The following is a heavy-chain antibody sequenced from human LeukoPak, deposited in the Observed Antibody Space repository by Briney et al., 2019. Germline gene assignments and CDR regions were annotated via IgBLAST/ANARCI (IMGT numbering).Heavy chain of an antibody. CDR2: ISSSSSYI. D-gene: IGHD5-12*01. CDR3: ARDGYSGYDTPKVDY. J-gene: IGHJ4*02. CDR1: GFTFSSYS. V-gene: IGHV3-21*01. Sequence: PGGSLRLSCAASGFTFSSYSMNWVPQAPGKGLEWVSSISSSSSYIYYADSVRGRFTISRDNAKNSLYLQMNSLRAEDTAVYYCARDGYSGYDTPKVDYWGQGTLVTVSS.